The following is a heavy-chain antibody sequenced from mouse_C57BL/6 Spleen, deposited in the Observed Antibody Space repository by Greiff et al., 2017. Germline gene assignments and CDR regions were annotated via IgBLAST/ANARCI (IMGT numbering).Heavy chain of an antibody. V-gene: IGHV2-9-1*01. CDR3: ARAYSNYNAMGY. CDR1: GFSLTSYA. D-gene: IGHD2-5*01. CDR2: IWTGGGT. J-gene: IGHJ4*01. Sequence: VQRVESGPGLVAPSQSLSITCTVSGFSLTSYAISWVRQPPGKGLEWLGVIWTGGGTNYNSGHKSRLSISKDNSKGQVFLKMNCLQTDDTARYYWARAYSNYNAMGYWGQGASVTVSS.